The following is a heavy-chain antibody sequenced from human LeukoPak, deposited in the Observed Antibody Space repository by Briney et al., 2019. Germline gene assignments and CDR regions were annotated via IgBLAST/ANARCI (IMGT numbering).Heavy chain of an antibody. V-gene: IGHV3-7*01. J-gene: IGHJ4*02. CDR3: ARDRLNAFWSGDSWDY. D-gene: IGHD3-3*01. CDR1: GFTFSSHW. CDR2: IKQDGSEK. Sequence: GGSLRLSCAASGFTFSSHWMSWVRQAPGKGLEWVANIKQDGSEKYYVDSVKGRFTIPRDNTKNSLYLQMNSLRAEDTAVYYCARDRLNAFWSGDSWDYWGQGTLVTVSS.